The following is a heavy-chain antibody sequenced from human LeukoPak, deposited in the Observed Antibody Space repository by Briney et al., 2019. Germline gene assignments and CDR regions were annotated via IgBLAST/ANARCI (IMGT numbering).Heavy chain of an antibody. Sequence: ASVKVSCKASGGTFNSYAISWVRQAPGQGLEWMGGIIPIFGTANYAQKFQGRVTITADESTSTAYMELSSLRSEDTAVYYCARAPRLLWFGESINWFDPWGQGTLVTVSS. CDR2: IIPIFGTA. CDR3: ARAPRLLWFGESINWFDP. V-gene: IGHV1-69*13. J-gene: IGHJ5*02. CDR1: GGTFNSYA. D-gene: IGHD3-10*01.